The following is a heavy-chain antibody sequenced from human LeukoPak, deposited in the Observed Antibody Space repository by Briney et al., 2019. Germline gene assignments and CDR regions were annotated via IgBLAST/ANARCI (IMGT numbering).Heavy chain of an antibody. CDR3: ARDAYYDFWMGFDP. CDR2: INPNSGGT. D-gene: IGHD3-3*01. V-gene: IGHV1-2*02. Sequence: ASVKVSCKXSGYTFTGYYMHWVRQAPGQGLEWMGWINPNSGGTNYAQKFQGRVTMTRDTSISTAYMELSRLRSDDTAVYYCARDAYYDFWMGFDPWGQGTLVTVSS. J-gene: IGHJ5*02. CDR1: GYTFTGYY.